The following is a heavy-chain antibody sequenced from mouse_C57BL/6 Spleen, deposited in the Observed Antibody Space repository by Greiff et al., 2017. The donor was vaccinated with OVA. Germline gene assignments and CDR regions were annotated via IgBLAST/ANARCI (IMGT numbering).Heavy chain of an antibody. Sequence: QVQLQQSGAELVKPGASVKISCKASGYAYSSYWMNWVKQRPGKGLEWIGQIYPGDGDTNYNGKFKGKATLTADKSSSTAYMQLSSLTSEDSAVYFCARCPVTTVVATDYWYFDVWGTGTTVTVSS. CDR2: IYPGDGDT. V-gene: IGHV1-80*01. J-gene: IGHJ1*03. CDR1: GYAYSSYW. CDR3: ARCPVTTVVATDYWYFDV. D-gene: IGHD1-1*01.